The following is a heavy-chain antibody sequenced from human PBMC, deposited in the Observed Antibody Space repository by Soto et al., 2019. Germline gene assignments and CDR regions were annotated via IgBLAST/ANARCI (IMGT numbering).Heavy chain of an antibody. J-gene: IGHJ4*02. CDR2: IYHSGST. CDR3: ARDSGVLWFGDDLYFDY. Sequence: SGTLSLTCAVSGGSIRSSNWWSWVRQPPGKGLEWIGEIYHSGSTNYNPSLKSRVTISVDKSKNQFSLKLSSVTAADTAVYYCARDSGVLWFGDDLYFDYWGQGTLVTVSS. V-gene: IGHV4-4*02. CDR1: GGSIRSSNW. D-gene: IGHD3-10*01.